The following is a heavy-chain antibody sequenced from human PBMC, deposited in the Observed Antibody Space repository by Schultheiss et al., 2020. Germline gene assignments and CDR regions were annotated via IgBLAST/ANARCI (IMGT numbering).Heavy chain of an antibody. J-gene: IGHJ4*02. CDR3: TRAPSY. V-gene: IGHV3-48*02. CDR2: ITSTSNAI. Sequence: GGSLRLSCAVSGLTFSTYWMTWVRQVPGKGLEWVSSITSTSNAIYYADSVKGRFTISRDNAKNSLYLQMNSLRDEDTALYYCTRAPSYWCQGTLVTVSS. CDR1: GLTFSTYW.